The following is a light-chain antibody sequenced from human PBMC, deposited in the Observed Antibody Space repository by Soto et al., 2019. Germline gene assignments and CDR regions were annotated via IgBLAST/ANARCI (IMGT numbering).Light chain of an antibody. V-gene: IGKV3-15*01. J-gene: IGKJ1*01. CDR2: GAS. Sequence: EIVMTQSPATLSVSPGERATLSCRASQSVSSNLAWYQQKPGQAPRLLIYGASTRATGIPARFSGSGSGTEFTPTISSLQSEDFAVYYRQHYNNWPPWTFGQGTKVEIK. CDR3: QHYNNWPPWT. CDR1: QSVSSN.